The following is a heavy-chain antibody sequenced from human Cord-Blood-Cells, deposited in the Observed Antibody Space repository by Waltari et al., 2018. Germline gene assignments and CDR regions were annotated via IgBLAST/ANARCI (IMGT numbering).Heavy chain of an antibody. CDR3: AVKLNTGWFDP. D-gene: IGHD3-10*01. CDR2: IYSGGST. CDR1: GFTVSSNY. Sequence: EVQLVESGGGLVQPGGSLRLSCAASGFTVSSNYMSWVRKAPGKGLEWVSVIYSGGSTYYADSVKGRFTISRHNSKNTLYLQMNSLRAEDTAVYYCAVKLNTGWFDPWGQGTLVTVSS. J-gene: IGHJ5*02. V-gene: IGHV3-53*04.